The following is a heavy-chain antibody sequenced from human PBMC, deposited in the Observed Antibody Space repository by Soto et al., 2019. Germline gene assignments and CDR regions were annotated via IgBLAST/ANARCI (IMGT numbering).Heavy chain of an antibody. V-gene: IGHV1-8*01. CDR1: GYTFTSYD. Sequence: ASVKVSCKASGYTFTSYDINWVRQATGQGLEWMGWMNPNSGNTGYAQKLQGRVTMTRNTSISTAYMELSSLRSEDTAVYYCARSQLEDIVVVPAAMGASSWYYYYMDVWGKRTTVTVSS. CDR3: ARSQLEDIVVVPAAMGASSWYYYYMDV. J-gene: IGHJ6*03. CDR2: MNPNSGNT. D-gene: IGHD2-2*01.